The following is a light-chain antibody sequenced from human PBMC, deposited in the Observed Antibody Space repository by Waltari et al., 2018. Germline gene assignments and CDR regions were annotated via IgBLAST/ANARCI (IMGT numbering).Light chain of an antibody. J-gene: IGLJ3*02. V-gene: IGLV2-11*01. CDR3: GSYAGKATYWV. CDR2: DVT. Sequence: QSALTQPRSVSGSPGQSVTISCTGTSSDVGGYNYVSWYQQHPGKAPQLIIYDVTKWPSGVPDRFPGSKSGNPASLTISGLQAEDEAYYYCGSYAGKATYWVFGGGTKLTVL. CDR1: SSDVGGYNY.